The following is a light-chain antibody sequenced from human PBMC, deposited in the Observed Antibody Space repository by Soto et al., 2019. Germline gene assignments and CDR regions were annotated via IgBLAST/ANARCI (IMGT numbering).Light chain of an antibody. CDR2: KAS. CDR3: QQYNGYPWT. V-gene: IGKV1-5*03. CDR1: QSLNDW. Sequence: DIQVTQSPSTLSASVGDRVTITCRANQSLNDWLAWYQQKPGKAPKLLIYKASGLESGVPSRFSGSGSGTEFTLTISSLQPDDFATYYCQQYNGYPWTFGQGTKVEIK. J-gene: IGKJ1*01.